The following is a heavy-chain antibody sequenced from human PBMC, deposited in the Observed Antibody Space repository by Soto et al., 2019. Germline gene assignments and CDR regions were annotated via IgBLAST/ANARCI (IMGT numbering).Heavy chain of an antibody. CDR3: AKAGQLVHILDY. CDR2: ISGSGGST. CDR1: GFTFSSYA. J-gene: IGHJ4*02. V-gene: IGHV3-23*01. D-gene: IGHD6-6*01. Sequence: PGRSLRLSCAASGFTFSSYAMSWVRQAPGKGLEWVSAISGSGGSTYYADSVKGRFTISRDNSKNTLYLQMNSLRAEDTAVYYCAKAGQLVHILDYWGQGTLDTVSS.